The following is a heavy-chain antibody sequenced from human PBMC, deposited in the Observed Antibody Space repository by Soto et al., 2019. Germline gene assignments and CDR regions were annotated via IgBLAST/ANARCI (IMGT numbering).Heavy chain of an antibody. J-gene: IGHJ4*02. CDR2: IIPIFGTA. Sequence: RASVKVSCKASGGTFSSYAISWVRQAPGQGLEWMGGIIPIFGTANYAQKFQGRVTITADESTSTAYMELSSLRSEDTAVYYCAREGATIFGVVNHPTFDYWGQGTLVTVSS. CDR3: AREGATIFGVVNHPTFDY. D-gene: IGHD3-3*01. V-gene: IGHV1-69*13. CDR1: GGTFSSYA.